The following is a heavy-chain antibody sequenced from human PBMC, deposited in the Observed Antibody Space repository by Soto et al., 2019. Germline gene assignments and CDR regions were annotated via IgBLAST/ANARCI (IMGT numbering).Heavy chain of an antibody. Sequence: HPGGSLRLSCAASGFTFSSYTMHWVRQTPGKGLEWVANIKEDGSQKWYVDSVKGRFTISRDNAKNSLYLQMNSLRVEDTAVYYCARGDYCDFSAPFSNAFEIWGQGTMFTV. CDR2: IKEDGSQK. J-gene: IGHJ3*02. V-gene: IGHV3-7*04. CDR1: GFTFSSYT. CDR3: ARGDYCDFSAPFSNAFEI. D-gene: IGHD3-22*01.